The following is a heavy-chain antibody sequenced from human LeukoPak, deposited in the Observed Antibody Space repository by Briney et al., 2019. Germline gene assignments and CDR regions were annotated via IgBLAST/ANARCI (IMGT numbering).Heavy chain of an antibody. J-gene: IGHJ4*02. CDR2: IYTSGST. D-gene: IGHD6-13*01. CDR3: ARDLAYSGSSWQKSDY. V-gene: IGHV4-4*07. Sequence: SETLSLTCTVSGGSISSYYWSWIRQPAGKGLEWIGRIYTSGSTNYNPSLKSRVTMSVDTSKNQFSLKLSSLTAADTAVYYCARDLAYSGSSWQKSDYWGQGTLVTVSS. CDR1: GGSISSYY.